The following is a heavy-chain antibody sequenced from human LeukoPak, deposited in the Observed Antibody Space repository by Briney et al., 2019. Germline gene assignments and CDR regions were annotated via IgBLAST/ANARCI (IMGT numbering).Heavy chain of an antibody. CDR2: IIPILGIA. V-gene: IGHV1-69*04. CDR3: ARGIVVVTHRDNWFDP. D-gene: IGHD3-22*01. Sequence: ASVKVSCKASGGTFSSYAISWVRQAPGQGLEWMGRIIPILGIANYAQKFQGRVTITADKSTSTAYMELSSLRSEDTAVYYCARGIVVVTHRDNWFDPWGQGTLVTVSS. CDR1: GGTFSSYA. J-gene: IGHJ5*02.